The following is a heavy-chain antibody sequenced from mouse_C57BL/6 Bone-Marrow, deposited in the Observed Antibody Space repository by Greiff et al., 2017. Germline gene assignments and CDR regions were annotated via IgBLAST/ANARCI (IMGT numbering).Heavy chain of an antibody. CDR3: ARNYKGGYFDY. CDR2: IYPGSGNT. CDR1: GYTFTDYY. D-gene: IGHD2-12*01. V-gene: IGHV1-76*01. J-gene: IGHJ2*01. Sequence: QVQLQQSGAELVRPGASVKLSCKASGYTFTDYYINWVKQRPGQGLEWIARIYPGSGNTYYNEKFKGKATLTAEKSSSTAYMQLSSLTSEDSAVYFCARNYKGGYFDYWGQGTTLTVSS.